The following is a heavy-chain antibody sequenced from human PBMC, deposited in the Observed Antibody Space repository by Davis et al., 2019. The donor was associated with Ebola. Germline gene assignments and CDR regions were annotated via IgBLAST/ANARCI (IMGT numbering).Heavy chain of an antibody. Sequence: GGSLRLSCAASGFTVSSNHMSWVRQAPGKGLEWVSVFYDQSTAYADSVRGRFIISRDKSNNTLYLEMNSLRVDDTAVYYCATTQWLREFDNWGQGTLVTVSS. CDR2: FYDQST. D-gene: IGHD6-19*01. CDR1: GFTVSSNH. V-gene: IGHV3-53*05. CDR3: ATTQWLREFDN. J-gene: IGHJ4*02.